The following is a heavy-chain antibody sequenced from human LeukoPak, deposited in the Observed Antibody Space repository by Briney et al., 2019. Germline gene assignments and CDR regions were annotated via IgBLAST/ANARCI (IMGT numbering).Heavy chain of an antibody. CDR3: TRYNNDHFDY. J-gene: IGHJ4*02. Sequence: GGSLRLSCAGSGFTFGGYGMHWFRQTPGKGLEWVAVIAYDGSRAFYADSVKGRFTISRDNSKNTMSVQMDDLRAEDTAVYFCTRYNNDHFDYWGQGTLVTVSS. V-gene: IGHV3-33*01. CDR1: GFTFGGYG. D-gene: IGHD1-14*01. CDR2: IAYDGSRA.